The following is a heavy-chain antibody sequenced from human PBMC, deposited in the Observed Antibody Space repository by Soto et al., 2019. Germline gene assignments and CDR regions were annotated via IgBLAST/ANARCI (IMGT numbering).Heavy chain of an antibody. J-gene: IGHJ4*02. Sequence: PGGFLRLSCAASGFTFSTYWMHWVRQAPGKGLVWVSRINSDGSTTDYADSVRGRFTISRDNAKNTLYLQMNSLRAEDTAVYYCARDQGYCSGGSCYVAGYWGQGTRVT. CDR1: GFTFSTYW. CDR3: ARDQGYCSGGSCYVAGY. V-gene: IGHV3-74*01. CDR2: INSDGSTT. D-gene: IGHD2-15*01.